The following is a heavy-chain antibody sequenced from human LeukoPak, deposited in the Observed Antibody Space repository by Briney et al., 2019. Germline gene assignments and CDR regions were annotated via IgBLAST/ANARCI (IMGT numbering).Heavy chain of an antibody. D-gene: IGHD2-15*01. CDR3: ARHRRTGYCSGGSCWRAGLVFDH. CDR2: INHSGST. V-gene: IGHV4-34*01. J-gene: IGHJ4*02. Sequence: SETLSLTCAVYGGSFSGYYWSWIRQPPGKGLEWIGEINHSGSTNYNPSLKSRVTISVDTSKNQFSLKLSSVTAADTAVYYCARHRRTGYCSGGSCWRAGLVFDHWGQGTLVTVSS. CDR1: GGSFSGYY.